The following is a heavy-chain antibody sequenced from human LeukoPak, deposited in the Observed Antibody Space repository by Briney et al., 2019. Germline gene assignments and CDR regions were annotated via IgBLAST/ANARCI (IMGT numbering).Heavy chain of an antibody. CDR1: GFTFSSYS. V-gene: IGHV3-23*01. D-gene: IGHD6-13*01. J-gene: IGHJ3*02. Sequence: GGSLRLSCAASGFTFSSYSMNWVRQAPGKGLEWVSAISGSGGSTYYADSVKGRFTISRDNSKNTLYLQMNSLRAEDTAVYYCAKVSSSWYLDSDAFDIWGQGTMVTVSS. CDR2: ISGSGGST. CDR3: AKVSSSWYLDSDAFDI.